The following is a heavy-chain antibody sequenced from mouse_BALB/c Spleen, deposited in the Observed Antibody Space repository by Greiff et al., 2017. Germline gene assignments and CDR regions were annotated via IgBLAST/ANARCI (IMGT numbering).Heavy chain of an antibody. CDR1: GFTFSSYA. Sequence: EVQRVESGGGLVKPGGSLKLSCAASGFTFSSYAMSWVRQTPEKRLEWVASISSGGSTYYPDSVKGRFTISRDNARNILYLQMSSLRSEDTAMYYCARGLFGYYGSSYERYAMDYWGQGTSVTVSS. D-gene: IGHD1-1*01. J-gene: IGHJ4*01. CDR2: ISSGGST. V-gene: IGHV5-6-5*01. CDR3: ARGLFGYYGSSYERYAMDY.